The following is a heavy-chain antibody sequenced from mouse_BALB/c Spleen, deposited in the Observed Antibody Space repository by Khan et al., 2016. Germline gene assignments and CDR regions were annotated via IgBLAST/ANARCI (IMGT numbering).Heavy chain of an antibody. CDR2: IYPGDGDT. V-gene: IGHV1-87*01. J-gene: IGHJ4*01. CDR1: GYTFTSYW. Sequence: QVQLQQSGAELARPGASVKLSCKASGYTFTSYWMQWVKQRPGQGLEWIGAIYPGDGDTRYTQKFKGKATLTADKSSNTAYMQLSSLASEDSAVYYCAKGERAMDYWGQGTSVTVSS. CDR3: AKGERAMDY.